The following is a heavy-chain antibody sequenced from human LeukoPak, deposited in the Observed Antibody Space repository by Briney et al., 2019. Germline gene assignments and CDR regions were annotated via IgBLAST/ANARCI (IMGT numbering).Heavy chain of an antibody. V-gene: IGHV4-4*07. CDR1: GGSISSYY. CDR2: IYSSGST. Sequence: PSETLSLTCTVSGGSISSYYWSWIRQPAGKGLEWIGSIYSSGSTDYNSSLKSRVTMSVDSSKNQFSLKLSSVTAADTAVYYCARGAYGSGSTTWFAPGGQGTLVTVS. J-gene: IGHJ5*02. CDR3: ARGAYGSGSTTWFAP. D-gene: IGHD3-10*01.